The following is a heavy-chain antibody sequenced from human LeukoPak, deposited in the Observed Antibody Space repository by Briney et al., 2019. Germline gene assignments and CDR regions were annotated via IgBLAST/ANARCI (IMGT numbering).Heavy chain of an antibody. Sequence: PSETLSLTCTVSGGSISSYYWSWIRQPPGKGLEWIGYIYYSGSTNYNPSLKSRVTISVDTSKNQFSLKLSSVTAADTAVYYCAGGSSSSWYSFDYWGQGTLVTVSS. CDR1: GGSISSYY. J-gene: IGHJ4*02. CDR2: IYYSGST. V-gene: IGHV4-59*08. CDR3: AGGSSSSWYSFDY. D-gene: IGHD6-13*01.